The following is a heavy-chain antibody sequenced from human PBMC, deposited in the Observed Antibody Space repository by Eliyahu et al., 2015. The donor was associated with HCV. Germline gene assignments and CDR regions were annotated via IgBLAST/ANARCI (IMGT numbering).Heavy chain of an antibody. CDR2: IWYDGSNK. V-gene: IGHV3-33*08. D-gene: IGHD3-16*01. J-gene: IGHJ4*02. CDR1: GFTFNSYG. CDR3: ARAGNTWGVDY. Sequence: QVQLEESGGGVVQPGRSLRLSCAASGFTFNSYGMHWVRQAPGKGLEWVSVIWYDGSNKDYADSVKGRFTISRDNSKNTLYLQMNSLRVEDTAVYYCARAGNTWGVDYWGQGTLVTVSS.